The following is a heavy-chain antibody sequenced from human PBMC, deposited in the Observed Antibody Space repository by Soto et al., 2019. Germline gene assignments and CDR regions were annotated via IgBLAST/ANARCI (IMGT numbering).Heavy chain of an antibody. CDR3: ARWVTIFGVVSNWFDP. CDR1: GGSISSGGYY. D-gene: IGHD3-3*01. CDR2: IYYSGST. Sequence: SETLSLTCTVSGGSISSGGYYWSWIRQHPGKGLEWIGYIYYSGSTYYNPSLKSRVTISVDTSKNQFSLKLSSVTAADTAVYYCARWVTIFGVVSNWFDPWGQGTLVTVSS. V-gene: IGHV4-31*03. J-gene: IGHJ5*02.